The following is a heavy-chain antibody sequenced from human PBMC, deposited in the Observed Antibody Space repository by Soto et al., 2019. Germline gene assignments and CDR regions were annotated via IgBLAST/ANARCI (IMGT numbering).Heavy chain of an antibody. D-gene: IGHD6-6*01. V-gene: IGHV3-30-3*02. J-gene: IGHJ6*02. CDR3: AKSIAARPDLDYYDGMEV. CDR2: ISYDGSNK. Sequence: GGSLRLSCAASGFTFSSYAMHWVRQAPGKGLEWVAVISYDGSNKYYADSVNGRFTISRDNSKNTLYLQMNSLRAEDTDLYYCAKSIAARPDLDYYDGMEVWDQGTTVTVSS. CDR1: GFTFSSYA.